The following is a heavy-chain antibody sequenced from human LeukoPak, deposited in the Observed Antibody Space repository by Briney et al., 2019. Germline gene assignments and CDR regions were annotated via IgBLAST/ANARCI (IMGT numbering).Heavy chain of an antibody. CDR3: ARLSHGDYIFDY. CDR2: IYYSGST. J-gene: IGHJ4*02. D-gene: IGHD4-17*01. V-gene: IGHV4-59*08. Sequence: PSETLSLTCTVSGGSISSYYWSWIRQPPGKGLEWIGYIYYSGSTNYNPSLKSRVTISVDTSKNQFSLKLSSVTAADTAVYYCARLSHGDYIFDYWGQGTLVTVSP. CDR1: GGSISSYY.